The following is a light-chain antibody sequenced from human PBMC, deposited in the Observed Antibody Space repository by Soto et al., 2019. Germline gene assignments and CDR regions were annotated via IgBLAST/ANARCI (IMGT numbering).Light chain of an antibody. CDR2: TAS. CDR3: LQYNTYPWT. V-gene: IGKV1-17*01. Sequence: DIQMTQSPSSLSASVGDRVAIICRASQSISNYLIWYQQKPGKAPKLLIHTASTLQSGVPSRFSGSGSGTEFTLTISSLQPEDFATYYCLQYNTYPWTFGQGTKVDIK. J-gene: IGKJ1*01. CDR1: QSISNY.